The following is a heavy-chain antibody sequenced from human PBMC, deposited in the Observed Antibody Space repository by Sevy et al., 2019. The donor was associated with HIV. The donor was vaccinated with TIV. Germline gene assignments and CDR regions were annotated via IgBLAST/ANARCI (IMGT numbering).Heavy chain of an antibody. J-gene: IGHJ4*02. V-gene: IGHV3-53*01. CDR1: GFTVSSNY. D-gene: IGHD2-2*02. CDR3: ARDRTRYCSSTSCYTVYFDY. Sequence: GGSLRLSCAASGFTVSSNYMSWVRQAPGKGLEWVSVIYSGGSTYYADSVKGRFTISRDNSKNTLYLQMNSLRAEDTAVYYCARDRTRYCSSTSCYTVYFDYWAREPWSPSPQ. CDR2: IYSGGST.